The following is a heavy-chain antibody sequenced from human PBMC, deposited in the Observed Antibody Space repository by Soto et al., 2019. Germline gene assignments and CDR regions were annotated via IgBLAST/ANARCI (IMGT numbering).Heavy chain of an antibody. D-gene: IGHD4-17*01. J-gene: IGHJ5*02. CDR1: GFSLSTTGVG. Sequence: SGPTLVNPTQTLTLTCTFSGFSLSTTGVGVGWIRQPPGKALEWLALIYWDDDKRYRPSLKSRLTITKDTSKNQVVLTMTNVDPVDSVSYYSASSDYRASTRFDPRGQAALVTGS. CDR3: ASSDYRASTRFDP. V-gene: IGHV2-5*02. CDR2: IYWDDDK.